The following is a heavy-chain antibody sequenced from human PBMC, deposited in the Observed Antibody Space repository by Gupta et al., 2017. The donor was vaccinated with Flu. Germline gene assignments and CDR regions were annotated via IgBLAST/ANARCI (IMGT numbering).Heavy chain of an antibody. D-gene: IGHD3-22*01. CDR2: IWYDGSNK. J-gene: IGHJ4*02. Sequence: QVQLVESGGGVVQPGRSLRPSCAASGFTFSGYGMHWVRQAPGKGLEWVAVIWYDGSNKYYADSVKGRFTISRDNSKNTLYLQMNSLRAEDTAVYYCARDGVRYYYDSSGYYEASYYFDYWGQGTLVTVSS. CDR3: ARDGVRYYYDSSGYYEASYYFDY. V-gene: IGHV3-33*01. CDR1: GFTFSGYG.